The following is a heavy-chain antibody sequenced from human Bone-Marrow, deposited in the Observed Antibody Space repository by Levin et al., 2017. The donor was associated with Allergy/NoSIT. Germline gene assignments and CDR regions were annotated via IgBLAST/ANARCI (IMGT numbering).Heavy chain of an antibody. V-gene: IGHV3-15*01. CDR2: IKSKTDGGTT. CDR3: TTDPTSSGSYGEYYFDY. J-gene: IGHJ4*02. D-gene: IGHD1-26*01. CDR1: GFTFSNAW. Sequence: GGSLRLSCAASGFTFSNAWMSWVRQAPGKGLEWVGRIKSKTDGGTTDYAAPVKGRFTISRDDSKNTLYLQMNSLKTEDTAVYYCTTDPTSSGSYGEYYFDYWGQGTLVTVSS.